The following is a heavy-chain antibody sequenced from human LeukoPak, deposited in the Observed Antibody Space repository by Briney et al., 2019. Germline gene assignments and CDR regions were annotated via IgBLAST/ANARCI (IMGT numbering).Heavy chain of an antibody. V-gene: IGHV3-66*01. CDR2: IYSGGST. J-gene: IGHJ4*02. D-gene: IGHD3-22*01. CDR3: AKDLSYYDSSGLQD. CDR1: GFTVSSNY. Sequence: GGSLRLSCAASGFTVSSNYMSWVRQAPGKGLEWVSVIYSGGSTYYADSVKGRFTISRDNSKNTLYLQMNSLRAEDTAVYYCAKDLSYYDSSGLQDWGQGTLVTVSS.